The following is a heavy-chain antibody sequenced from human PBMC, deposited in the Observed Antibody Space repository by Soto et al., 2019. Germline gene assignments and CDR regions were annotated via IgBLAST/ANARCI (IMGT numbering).Heavy chain of an antibody. J-gene: IGHJ6*02. D-gene: IGHD2-2*03. CDR1: GFTFSSYG. Sequence: QVQLVESGGGVVQPGRSLRLSCAASGFTFSSYGMHWVRQAPGKWLEWVAVISYDGSNKYYADSVKGRFTISRDNSKNTLYLQMNSLRAEDTAVYYCAKDSGYCSSTSCYRGGYYGMDVWGQGTTVTVSS. V-gene: IGHV3-30*18. CDR2: ISYDGSNK. CDR3: AKDSGYCSSTSCYRGGYYGMDV.